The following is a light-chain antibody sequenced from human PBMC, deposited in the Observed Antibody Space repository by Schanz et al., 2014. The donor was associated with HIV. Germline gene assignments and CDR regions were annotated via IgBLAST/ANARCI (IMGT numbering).Light chain of an antibody. CDR3: QTCGTGIRV. CDR1: SGHSSYA. Sequence: QSVLTQSPSASASLGASVKLTCTLSSGHSSYAIAWHQQQPQKGPRYLMNLNSDGSHSKGDGIPDRFSGSSSGAERYLTISSLQSEDEADYYCQTCGTGIRVFGGGTNLTVL. CDR2: LNSDGSH. V-gene: IGLV4-69*01. J-gene: IGLJ2*01.